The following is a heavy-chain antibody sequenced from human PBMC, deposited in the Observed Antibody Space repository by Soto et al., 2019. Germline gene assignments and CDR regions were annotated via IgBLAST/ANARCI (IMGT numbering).Heavy chain of an antibody. D-gene: IGHD1-26*01. V-gene: IGHV1-46*04. CDR2: FNPASTGA. J-gene: IGHJ6*01. CDR1: GYTFTSYY. Sequence: QVQLVQSGAEVMEPGASVKVSCKASGYTFTSYYMHWLRQAPGQGLEWVGFFNPASTGATHAQKLQFTVTMTKDTSSGTAYLEVSSRCSAETAFYYCARGTGCGGSHRLIMGVCGQGTTVTVS. CDR3: ARGTGCGGSHRLIMGV.